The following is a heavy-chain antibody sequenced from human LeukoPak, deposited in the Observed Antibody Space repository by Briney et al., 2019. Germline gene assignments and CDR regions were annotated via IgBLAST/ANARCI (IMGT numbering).Heavy chain of an antibody. Sequence: GGSLRLSCAASGFTFSSYSMNWVRQAPGKGLEWVSSISSSSSYIYYADSVKGRFTISRDNAKNSLYLQMNSLRAEDTAVYYCASSSWYSGGAFDIWGQGTMVTVSS. V-gene: IGHV3-21*01. CDR3: ASSSWYSGGAFDI. CDR2: ISSSSSYI. D-gene: IGHD6-13*01. J-gene: IGHJ3*02. CDR1: GFTFSSYS.